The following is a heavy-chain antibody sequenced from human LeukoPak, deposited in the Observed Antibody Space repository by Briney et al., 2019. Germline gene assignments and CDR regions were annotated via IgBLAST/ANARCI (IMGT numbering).Heavy chain of an antibody. J-gene: IGHJ4*02. CDR1: GFTFSSYA. CDR2: ISGSGGST. CDR3: AANYYDSSGYPY. D-gene: IGHD3-22*01. Sequence: PGGSLRLSCAASGFTFSSYAMSWVRQAPGKGLEWLSVISGSGGSTYYADSVKGRFTISRDNSKNTLYLQMNSLRAEDTAVYYCAANYYDSSGYPYWGQGTLVTVSS. V-gene: IGHV3-23*01.